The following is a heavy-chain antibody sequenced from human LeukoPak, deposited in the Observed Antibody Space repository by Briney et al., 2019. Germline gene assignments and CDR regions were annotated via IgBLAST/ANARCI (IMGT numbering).Heavy chain of an antibody. CDR1: GYTFTSYW. Sequence: KVSCKASGYTFTSYWIGWVRQMPGKGLEWMGIIYPGDSDTRYSPSFQGQVTISADKSISTAYLQWSSLKASDTAMYYCARLKTGDLDYWGQGTLVTVSS. V-gene: IGHV5-51*01. CDR2: IYPGDSDT. D-gene: IGHD7-27*01. J-gene: IGHJ4*02. CDR3: ARLKTGDLDY.